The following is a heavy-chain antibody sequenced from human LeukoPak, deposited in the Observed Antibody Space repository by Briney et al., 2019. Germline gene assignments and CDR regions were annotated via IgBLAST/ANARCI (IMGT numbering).Heavy chain of an antibody. Sequence: GWSLTLSCPASGFTFSNYAMRWLGQAPAKGLDGVSAISGCGCSTHYADSVQGRFTISRDNSKNTLYLQMNSLRAEDTAVYYCAKGGYRYGLAFDYWGQGTLVTVSS. J-gene: IGHJ4*02. CDR3: AKGGYRYGLAFDY. CDR1: GFTFSNYA. D-gene: IGHD5-18*01. CDR2: ISGCGCST. V-gene: IGHV3-23*01.